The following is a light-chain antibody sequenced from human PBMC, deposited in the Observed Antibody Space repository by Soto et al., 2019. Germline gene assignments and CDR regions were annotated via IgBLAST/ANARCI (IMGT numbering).Light chain of an antibody. CDR3: QQRTNWPVP. CDR1: QSVSSY. CDR2: DAS. V-gene: IGKV3-11*01. Sequence: EIVLTQSPATLSLSPGERATLSCRASQSVSSYLVWYQQKTGQAPRVLISDASNRATGIPARFSGSVSGTDFTAPIISVKPEDFAVYYSQQRTNWPVPFGGGTKVEIK. J-gene: IGKJ4*01.